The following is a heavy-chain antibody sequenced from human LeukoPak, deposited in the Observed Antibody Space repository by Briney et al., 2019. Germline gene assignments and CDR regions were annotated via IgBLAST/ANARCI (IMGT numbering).Heavy chain of an antibody. D-gene: IGHD2-8*01. J-gene: IGHJ5*02. Sequence: PSETLSLTCTVSGGSISSYYWSWIRQPPGKGLEWIGYIYYSGSTNYNPSLKSRVTISVDTSKNQSSLKLSSVTAADTAVYYCARVRRYCTNGVCPTGFDPWGQGTLVTVSS. CDR2: IYYSGST. V-gene: IGHV4-59*01. CDR1: GGSISSYY. CDR3: ARVRRYCTNGVCPTGFDP.